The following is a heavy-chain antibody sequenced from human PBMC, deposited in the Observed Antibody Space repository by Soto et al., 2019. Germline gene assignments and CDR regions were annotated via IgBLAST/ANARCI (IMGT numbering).Heavy chain of an antibody. D-gene: IGHD3-22*01. CDR2: IIPIFGTA. CDR3: AWSIDSPSAFDI. J-gene: IGHJ3*02. V-gene: IGHV1-69*13. Sequence: SVKVSCKASGGTFSSYAISWVRQAPGQGLEWMGGIIPIFGTANYAQKFQGRVTITADESTSTAYMELSSLRSEDTAVYYCAWSIDSPSAFDIWGQGTMVTVSS. CDR1: GGTFSSYA.